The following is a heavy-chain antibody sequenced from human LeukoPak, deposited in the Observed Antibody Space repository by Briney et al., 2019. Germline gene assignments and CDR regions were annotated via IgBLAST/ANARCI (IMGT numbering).Heavy chain of an antibody. V-gene: IGHV3-30*02. CDR3: AREGGYCSSTSCYRFYYFDY. CDR1: GFTFSSYG. J-gene: IGHJ4*02. CDR2: IRYDGSNK. Sequence: PGGSLRLSCAASGFTFSSYGMHWVRQAPGKGLEWVAFIRYDGSNKYYADSVKGRFTISRDNAKNSLYLQMNSLRAEDTAVYYCAREGGYCSSTSCYRFYYFDYWGQGTLVTVSS. D-gene: IGHD2-2*01.